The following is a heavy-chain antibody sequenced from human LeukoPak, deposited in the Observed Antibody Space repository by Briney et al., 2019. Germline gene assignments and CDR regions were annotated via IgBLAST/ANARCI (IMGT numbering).Heavy chain of an antibody. CDR3: SLEWLSFGAFDI. V-gene: IGHV3-11*04. CDR2: ISSSGNTI. Sequence: GGSLRLXCASSGLTSSDSDMGWIRQAPGKELEWVSYISSSGNTIKYADSVKGRFTISRDKAKKSLYLQMNNLRGEDTALYYCSLEWLSFGAFDIWGQGTVVTVSP. J-gene: IGHJ3*02. D-gene: IGHD3-3*01. CDR1: GLTSSDSD.